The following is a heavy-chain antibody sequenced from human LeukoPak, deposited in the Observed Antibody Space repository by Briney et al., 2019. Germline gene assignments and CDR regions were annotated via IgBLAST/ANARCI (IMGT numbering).Heavy chain of an antibody. J-gene: IGHJ3*01. Sequence: GGSLRLSCAASGFTVNTNYMSWVRQAPGKGLEWVSVIYSGGSTYYADSVKGRFTISRDNSKNTLYLQMNSLRAEDTAVYYCGRDPNGDYLGAFDFWGPGTMVAVSS. CDR3: GRDPNGDYLGAFDF. D-gene: IGHD2-21*02. CDR1: GFTVNTNY. CDR2: IYSGGST. V-gene: IGHV3-53*01.